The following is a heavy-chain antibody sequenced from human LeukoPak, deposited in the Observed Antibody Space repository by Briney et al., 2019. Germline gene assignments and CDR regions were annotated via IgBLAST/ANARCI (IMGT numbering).Heavy chain of an antibody. V-gene: IGHV1-8*01. J-gene: IGHJ4*02. CDR2: MNPNSGNT. D-gene: IGHD3-22*01. CDR1: GYTFISYD. CDR3: ARLLYDSSGYSYYFDY. Sequence: ASVKVSCKASGYTFISYDINWVRQATGQGLEWMGWMNPNSGNTGYAHKFQGRVTMTGNTSISTAYMELSSLRSEDTAVYYCARLLYDSSGYSYYFDYWGQGTLVTVSS.